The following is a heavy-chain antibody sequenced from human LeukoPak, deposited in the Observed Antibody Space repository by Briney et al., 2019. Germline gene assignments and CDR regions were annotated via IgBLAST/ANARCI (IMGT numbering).Heavy chain of an antibody. CDR3: ARVAFSYGDYEGHDAFDI. CDR1: GFTFSSYS. CDR2: ISSSSSYI. D-gene: IGHD4-17*01. J-gene: IGHJ3*02. V-gene: IGHV3-21*01. Sequence: PGGSPRLSCAASGFTFSSYSMNWVRQAPGKGLEWVSSISSSSSYIYYADSVKGRFTISRDNSKNTLYLQMNSLRAEDTAVYYCARVAFSYGDYEGHDAFDIWGQGTMVTVSS.